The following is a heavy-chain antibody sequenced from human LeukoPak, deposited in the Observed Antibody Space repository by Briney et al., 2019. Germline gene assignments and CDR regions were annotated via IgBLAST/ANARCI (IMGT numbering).Heavy chain of an antibody. V-gene: IGHV1-69*13. CDR3: TRGAGDYGGSGSYPDY. D-gene: IGHD3-10*01. J-gene: IGHJ4*02. Sequence: ASVKVSCKASGVTFSRLVVSWVRQAPGQGLEWMGQIIPYFGTSNYAQNFQGRVTLTADEATNTAYMELNRLRSDDTAVYYCTRGAGDYGGSGSYPDYWGQGTLVTVSS. CDR2: IIPYFGTS. CDR1: GVTFSRLV.